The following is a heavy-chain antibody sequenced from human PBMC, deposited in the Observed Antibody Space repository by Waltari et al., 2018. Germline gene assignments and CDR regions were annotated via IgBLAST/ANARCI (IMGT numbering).Heavy chain of an antibody. J-gene: IGHJ6*02. CDR1: GGSISSGSYY. Sequence: QVQLQESGPGLVKPSQTLSLTCTVSGGSISSGSYYWSWIRQPAGKGLEWIGYIYTSGSTNYNPSLKSRVTISVDTSKNQFSLKLSSVTAADTVVYYCAREGDLYGMDVWGQGTTVTVSS. CDR3: AREGDLYGMDV. CDR2: IYTSGST. V-gene: IGHV4-61*09. D-gene: IGHD3-16*01.